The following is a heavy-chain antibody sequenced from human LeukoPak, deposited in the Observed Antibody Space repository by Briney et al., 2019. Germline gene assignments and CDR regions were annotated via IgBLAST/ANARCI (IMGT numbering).Heavy chain of an antibody. Sequence: SVKVSCKTYGGTFSSYAIIWVRQAPGQGLEWMGGIIPILGTANYAQKFQGRVTITTDESTSTVYMELRSLRSEDTAVYYCASTPLYYYYYMDVWGLGTTVTVSS. J-gene: IGHJ6*03. V-gene: IGHV1-69*05. CDR2: IIPILGTA. CDR3: ASTPLYYYYYMDV. CDR1: GGTFSSYA.